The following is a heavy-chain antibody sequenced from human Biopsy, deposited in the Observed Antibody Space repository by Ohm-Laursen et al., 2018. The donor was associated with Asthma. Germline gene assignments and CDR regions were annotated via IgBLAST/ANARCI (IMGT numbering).Heavy chain of an antibody. Sequence: GSSVNVSRKAPGGTFSNFAISWGRQAPGKELEGLGGIMTVFGTTNSAQKFQGRVTITADESTSTAYMEVTSLRSEDTAIYYCARCQVGYSSGWSLLLKKIYYSGMDVWGQGTGVTVSS. CDR2: IMTVFGTT. D-gene: IGHD6-19*01. CDR1: GGTFSNFA. V-gene: IGHV1-69*01. J-gene: IGHJ6*02. CDR3: ARCQVGYSSGWSLLLKKIYYSGMDV.